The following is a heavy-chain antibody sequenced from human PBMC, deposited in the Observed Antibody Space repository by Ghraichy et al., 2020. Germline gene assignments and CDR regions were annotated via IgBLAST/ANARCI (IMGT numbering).Heavy chain of an antibody. CDR3: TRDSELWLAHDY. CDR1: GFTFGDYA. Sequence: GGSLRLYCTASGFTFGDYAMSWFRQAPGKGLEWVGFIRSKAYGGTTEYAASVKGRFTISRDDSKSIAYLQMNSLKTEDTAVYYCTRDSELWLAHDYWGQGTLVTVSS. D-gene: IGHD6-19*01. CDR2: IRSKAYGGTT. J-gene: IGHJ4*02. V-gene: IGHV3-49*03.